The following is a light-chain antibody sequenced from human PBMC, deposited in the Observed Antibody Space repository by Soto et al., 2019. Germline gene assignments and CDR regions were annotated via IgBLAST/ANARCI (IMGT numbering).Light chain of an antibody. CDR3: QQYGSSPALT. CDR1: QSVSSSY. CDR2: GAS. Sequence: EIVLTQSPGTLSLSPGERATLSCRARQSVSSSYLAWYQQKPGQAPRLLIYGASSRATGIPDRFSGSGSGTDFTLTISRLEPEEFAVYSCQQYGSSPALTFGGGTKVEIK. J-gene: IGKJ4*01. V-gene: IGKV3-20*01.